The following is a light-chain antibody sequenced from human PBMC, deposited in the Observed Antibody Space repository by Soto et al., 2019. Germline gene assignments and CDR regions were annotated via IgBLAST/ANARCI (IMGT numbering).Light chain of an antibody. J-gene: IGLJ1*01. CDR3: RTYTTTGSSI. V-gene: IGLV2-14*01. CDR2: EVQ. Sequence: QSALTQPASVSGSPGQSITITCSGTTDDVGSTDSVSWYQHHPGEAPRLVIYEVQNRPSGVPGRFSGSKSVNTASLSISGLQPEDEADYYCRTYTTTGSSIFGSGTKLTVL. CDR1: TDDVGSTDS.